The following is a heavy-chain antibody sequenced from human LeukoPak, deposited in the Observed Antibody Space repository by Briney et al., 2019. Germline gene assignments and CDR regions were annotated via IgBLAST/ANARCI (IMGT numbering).Heavy chain of an antibody. J-gene: IGHJ6*03. Sequence: SETLSLTCTVSGGSITISNYYWIWVRQPPGKGLEWIGCISYSGDTYYSPSLESRVSISMDMSKSQFSLRLNSVTAADTAVYYCANKQWVYYYMDVWGTGTTVIVSS. D-gene: IGHD1-26*01. CDR3: ANKQWVYYYMDV. CDR2: ISYSGDT. V-gene: IGHV4-30-4*08. CDR1: GGSITISNYY.